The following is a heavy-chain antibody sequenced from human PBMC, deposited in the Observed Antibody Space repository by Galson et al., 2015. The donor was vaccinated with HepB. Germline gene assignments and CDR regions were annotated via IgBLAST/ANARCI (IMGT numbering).Heavy chain of an antibody. D-gene: IGHD3-3*01. J-gene: IGHJ4*02. CDR2: ISAYNGNT. CDR3: ARRDYYDFWSGYPLDY. CDR1: GYTFTSYG. Sequence: SVKVSCKASGYTFTSYGISWVRQAPGQGLEWMGWISAYNGNTNYAQKLQGRVTMTRNTSISTAYMELSSLRSEDTAVYYCARRDYYDFWSGYPLDYWGQGTLVTVSS. V-gene: IGHV1-18*04.